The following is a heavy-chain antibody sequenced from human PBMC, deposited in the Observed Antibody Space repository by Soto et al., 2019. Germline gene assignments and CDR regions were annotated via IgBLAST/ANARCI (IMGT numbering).Heavy chain of an antibody. D-gene: IGHD4-17*01. CDR1: GFTFSSYS. V-gene: IGHV3-21*01. Sequence: GGSLRLSCAASGFTFSSYSMNWVRQAPGKGLEWVSSISSSSSYIYYADSVKGRFTISRDNAKNSLYLQMNSLRAEDTAVYYCARDGGGLTVTTDWFDPWGQGTLVTVSS. CDR3: ARDGGGLTVTTDWFDP. J-gene: IGHJ5*02. CDR2: ISSSSSYI.